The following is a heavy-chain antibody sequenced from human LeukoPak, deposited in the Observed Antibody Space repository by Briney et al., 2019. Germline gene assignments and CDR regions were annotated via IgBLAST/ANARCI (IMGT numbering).Heavy chain of an antibody. CDR3: ASFYYDSSGYLDY. V-gene: IGHV1-69*02. Sequence: SVKVSCKASGGTFSSYTISWVRQAPGQELEWMGRIIPILGIANYAQKFQGRVTITADKSTSTAYMELSSLRSEDTAVYYCASFYYDSSGYLDYWGQGTLVTVSS. CDR1: GGTFSSYT. D-gene: IGHD3-22*01. J-gene: IGHJ4*02. CDR2: IIPILGIA.